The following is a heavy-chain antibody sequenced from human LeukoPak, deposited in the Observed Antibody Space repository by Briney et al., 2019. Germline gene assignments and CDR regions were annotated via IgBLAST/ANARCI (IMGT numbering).Heavy chain of an antibody. D-gene: IGHD3-10*01. CDR1: GFTFTSYA. J-gene: IGHJ6*03. Sequence: GGSLRLSCAASGFTFTSYAMSWVRQAPGKGLEWVSAISASGGSTGYADSLKGRFTISRDNAKNSLYLKMNSLRAEDTALYYCARDSRGMTGEGYYYYMDVWGKGTTVTVSS. CDR2: ISASGGST. CDR3: ARDSRGMTGEGYYYYMDV. V-gene: IGHV3-23*01.